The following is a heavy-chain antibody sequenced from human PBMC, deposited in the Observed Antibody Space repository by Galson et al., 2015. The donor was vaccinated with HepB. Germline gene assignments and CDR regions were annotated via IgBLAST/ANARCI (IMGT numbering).Heavy chain of an antibody. CDR1: GYTFTSYA. Sequence: SVKVSCKASGYTFTSYAMHWVRQAPGQRLEWMGWINAGNGNTKYSQKFQGRVTITRDTSASTAYMELSSLRSEDTAVYYCARDRFLEWLLFDYWGQGTLVTVSS. V-gene: IGHV1-3*01. CDR3: ARDRFLEWLLFDY. D-gene: IGHD3-3*01. CDR2: INAGNGNT. J-gene: IGHJ4*02.